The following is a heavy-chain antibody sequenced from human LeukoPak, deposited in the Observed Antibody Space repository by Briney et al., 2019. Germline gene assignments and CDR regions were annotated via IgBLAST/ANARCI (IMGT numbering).Heavy chain of an antibody. J-gene: IGHJ4*02. V-gene: IGHV1-2*02. CDR3: ARGRYYYDSSGYRRQLDY. CDR1: GYTFTGYY. CDR2: INPNSGGT. Sequence: VASVKVSCKASGYTFTGYYMHWVRQAPGQGLEWMGWINPNSGGTNYAQKFQGRVTMTRDTSISTAYMELSRLRSGDTAVYYCARGRYYYDSSGYRRQLDYWGQGTLVTVSS. D-gene: IGHD3-22*01.